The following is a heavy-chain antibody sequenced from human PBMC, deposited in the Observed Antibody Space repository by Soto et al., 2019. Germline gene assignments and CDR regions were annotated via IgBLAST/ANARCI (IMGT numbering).Heavy chain of an antibody. CDR1: GGTFSSYA. D-gene: IGHD2-15*01. CDR2: IIPIFGTA. Sequence: ASVKVSCKASGGTFSSYAISWVRQAPGQGLEWMGGIIPIFGTANYAQKFQGRVTITADESTGTAYMELGSLRSEDTAVYYCARVENCSGGSCYSFYYGMDVWGQGTTVTVSS. J-gene: IGHJ6*02. V-gene: IGHV1-69*13. CDR3: ARVENCSGGSCYSFYYGMDV.